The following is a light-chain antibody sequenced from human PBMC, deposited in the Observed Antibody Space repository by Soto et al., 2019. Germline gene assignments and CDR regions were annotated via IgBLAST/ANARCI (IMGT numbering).Light chain of an antibody. Sequence: EIVMTQSPATLSVSPGDRATLSCRASQSIGSDLAWYQLKPGQAPRLLIYGAATRATGIPAKFSGSGSRTEFSLTISSLQSEDSAVYYCQQYNSYSRTFGQGTKVEIK. J-gene: IGKJ1*01. CDR2: GAA. CDR3: QQYNSYSRT. V-gene: IGKV3-15*01. CDR1: QSIGSD.